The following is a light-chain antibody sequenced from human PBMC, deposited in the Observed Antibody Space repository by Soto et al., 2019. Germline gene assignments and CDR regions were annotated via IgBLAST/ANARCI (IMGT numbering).Light chain of an antibody. CDR1: RSNIGNNY. J-gene: IGLJ3*02. Sequence: QSVLTPPPSVSAAPGQKVTISCSGSRSNIGNNYLAWYQQFPGTVPKLLIYNNNEPPSGTPDRISGSASGTSATLTITVLQTGDEADYFCVTWYTSLRTVVIGGGTKLTVL. CDR2: NNN. CDR3: VTWYTSLRTVV. V-gene: IGLV1-51*01.